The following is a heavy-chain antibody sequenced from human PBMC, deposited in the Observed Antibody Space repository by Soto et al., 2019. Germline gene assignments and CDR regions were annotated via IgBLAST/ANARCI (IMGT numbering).Heavy chain of an antibody. CDR2: ISFDGSDK. CDR1: GFTFSSFG. J-gene: IGHJ6*02. V-gene: IGHV3-30*18. CDR3: AKGRSYYYYYGVDV. Sequence: GGSLRLSCTTSGFTFSSFGMHWVRQAPGKGLQWVATISFDGSDKYYADSVRGRFTISRDNSKSTLYLQMNSLRAEDTALYYCAKGRSYYYYYGVDVSGQGTTVTVSS.